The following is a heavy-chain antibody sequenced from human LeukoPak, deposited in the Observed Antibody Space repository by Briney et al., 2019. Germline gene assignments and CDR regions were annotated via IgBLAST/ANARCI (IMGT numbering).Heavy chain of an antibody. J-gene: IGHJ4*02. Sequence: LEWVASITPAGSEKYYANSMKGRFTISRDNAKNSLFLQMNSLRADDTGVYFCVSGGDSGYWGQGTLVTVSS. CDR3: VSGGDSGY. D-gene: IGHD2-21*02. CDR2: ITPAGSEK. V-gene: IGHV3-7*03.